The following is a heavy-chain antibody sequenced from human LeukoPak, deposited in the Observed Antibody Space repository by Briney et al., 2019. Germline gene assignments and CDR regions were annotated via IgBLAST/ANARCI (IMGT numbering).Heavy chain of an antibody. CDR2: ISDSGST. J-gene: IGHJ4*02. CDR3: ASLGGTYDY. Sequence: AETLSLTCSVSGCSISSYYLSWVRQPPGKGLEWIGYISDSGSTNYNPSLKSRVTISRDTSKNQVSLKMRFVTAADTAVYFCASLGGTYDYWGQGTLVTVSS. CDR1: GCSISSYY. D-gene: IGHD1-26*01. V-gene: IGHV4-59*08.